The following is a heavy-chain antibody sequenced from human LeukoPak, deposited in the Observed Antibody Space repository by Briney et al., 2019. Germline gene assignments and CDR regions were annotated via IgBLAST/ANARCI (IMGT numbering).Heavy chain of an antibody. V-gene: IGHV3-33*01. Sequence: GGSLRLSCAASGFTFSSYGMHWVRQAPGKGLEWVAVIWYDGSNKYYADSVKGRFTISRDNSKNTLYLQMNSLRAEDTAVYYCARDGDCSGGSCYQLSDYWGQGTLVTVSS. D-gene: IGHD2-15*01. CDR3: ARDGDCSGGSCYQLSDY. CDR2: IWYDGSNK. CDR1: GFTFSSYG. J-gene: IGHJ4*02.